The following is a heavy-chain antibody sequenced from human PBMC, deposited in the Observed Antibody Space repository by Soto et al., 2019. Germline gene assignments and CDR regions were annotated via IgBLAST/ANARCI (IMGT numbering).Heavy chain of an antibody. J-gene: IGHJ4*02. CDR3: ARSREGYSYFDY. CDR1: GFTFSSYW. V-gene: IGHV3-74*01. Sequence: EVQLVESGGGLVQPGGSLRLSCAASGFTFSSYWMHWVRQAPGEVLVWVSRINSDGSSTVYEDSVKGRFTISRDNAKNTLYLQMNSLIAEDTAVYYCARSREGYSYFDYWGQGTLVTVSS. CDR2: INSDGSST. D-gene: IGHD4-4*01.